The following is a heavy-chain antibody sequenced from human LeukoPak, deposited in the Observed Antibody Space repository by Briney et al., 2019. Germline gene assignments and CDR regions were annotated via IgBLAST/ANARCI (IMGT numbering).Heavy chain of an antibody. V-gene: IGHV4-39*01. CDR3: ARHGSSNYGDYL. D-gene: IGHD4-17*01. Sequence: PSETLSLTCTVSGGSISSSSYYWGWIRQPPGKGLEWIGSIYYSGSTYYNPSLKSRVTISVDTSKNQFSLKLSSVTAADTAVYYCARHGSSNYGDYLGGQGTLVTVSS. CDR2: IYYSGST. CDR1: GGSISSSSYY. J-gene: IGHJ4*02.